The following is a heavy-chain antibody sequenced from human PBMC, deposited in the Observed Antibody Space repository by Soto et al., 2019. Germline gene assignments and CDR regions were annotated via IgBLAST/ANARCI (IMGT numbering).Heavy chain of an antibody. CDR2: ISAYNGNT. J-gene: IGHJ4*02. CDR3: ARVVRVLRFLEWLLTFDY. D-gene: IGHD3-3*01. Sequence: ASVKVSCKASGYTFTSYGISWVRQANGQGLEWMGWISAYNGNTNYAQKLQGRVTMTTDTSTSTAYMELRSLRSDDTALYYCARVVRVLRFLEWLLTFDYWGQGTLVTVSS. CDR1: GYTFTSYG. V-gene: IGHV1-18*01.